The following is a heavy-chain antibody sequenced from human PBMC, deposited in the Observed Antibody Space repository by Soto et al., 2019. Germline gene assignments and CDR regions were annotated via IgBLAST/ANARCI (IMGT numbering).Heavy chain of an antibody. CDR2: INPSTNET. V-gene: IGHV1-18*01. J-gene: IGHJ5*02. D-gene: IGHD3-10*01. Sequence: QVHLVQSGPEVKKPGASMKVSCKASGYSFSSYGITWVRQAPGQGLEWMGWINPSTNETNYAQRFQGQVTVTTDTSTTTAYIELRNLKYDDTAVYYCARDWFPRFDPWGPGTLVTGSS. CDR1: GYSFSSYG. CDR3: ARDWFPRFDP.